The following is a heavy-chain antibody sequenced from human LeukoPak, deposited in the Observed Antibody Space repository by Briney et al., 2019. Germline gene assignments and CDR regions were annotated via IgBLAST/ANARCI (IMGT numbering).Heavy chain of an antibody. CDR2: IGGSGGTT. CDR1: GFTFSSYA. D-gene: IGHD6-19*01. CDR3: AKDRSYTSGWYPPFDY. V-gene: IGHV3-23*01. J-gene: IGHJ4*02. Sequence: PGGSLRLPCAASGFTFSSYAMSWVRQAPGKGLEWVSAIGGSGGTTYYADSVKGRFTISRDNSKNTLYLQMNSLRAEDTAVYYCAKDRSYTSGWYPPFDYWGQGTLVTVSS.